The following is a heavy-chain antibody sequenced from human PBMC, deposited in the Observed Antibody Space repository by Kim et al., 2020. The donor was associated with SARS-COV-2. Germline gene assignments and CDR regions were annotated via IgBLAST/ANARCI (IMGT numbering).Heavy chain of an antibody. Sequence: GGSLRLSCAASGFTFSSYAMSWVRQAPGKGLEWVSAISGSGGSTYYADSVKGRFTISRDNSKNTLYLQMNSLRAEDTAVYYCAKDPIAVAGAASNFDYWGQGTLVTVSS. D-gene: IGHD6-19*01. J-gene: IGHJ4*02. CDR1: GFTFSSYA. V-gene: IGHV3-23*01. CDR3: AKDPIAVAGAASNFDY. CDR2: ISGSGGST.